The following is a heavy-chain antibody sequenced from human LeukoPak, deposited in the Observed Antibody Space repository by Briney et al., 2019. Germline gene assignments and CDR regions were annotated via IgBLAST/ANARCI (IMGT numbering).Heavy chain of an antibody. CDR3: TSGARDSRREDY. CDR2: IRSKAYGGTT. D-gene: IGHD3-22*01. CDR1: GFTFGDYA. J-gene: IGHJ4*02. Sequence: PGGSLRLSCTASGFTFGDYAMSWVRQAPGKGLEWVGFIRSKAYGGTTEYAASVKGRFTISRDDSKSIAYLQMNSLKTEDTAVYYCTSGARDSRREDYWGQGTLVTVSS. V-gene: IGHV3-49*04.